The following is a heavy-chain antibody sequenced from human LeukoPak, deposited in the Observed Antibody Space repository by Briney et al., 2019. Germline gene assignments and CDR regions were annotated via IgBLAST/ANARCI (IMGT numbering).Heavy chain of an antibody. D-gene: IGHD3-22*01. J-gene: IGHJ5*02. V-gene: IGHV3-20*04. CDR2: ISWNGGTT. CDR3: TTNYFDTSGFYYWNWFDP. CDR1: GFNFDDYG. Sequence: GGSLRLSCAASGFNFDDYGMSWVRQAPGKGLEWVSDISWNGGTTNYADSVKGRFTISRDNAKNPLSLQMNSLRAEDTALYYCTTNYFDTSGFYYWNWFDPWGQGTLVTVSS.